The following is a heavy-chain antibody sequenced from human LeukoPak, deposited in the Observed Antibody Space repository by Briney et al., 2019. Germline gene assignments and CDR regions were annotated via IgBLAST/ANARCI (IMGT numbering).Heavy chain of an antibody. CDR3: ARAMFYSNSIGHYFDY. J-gene: IGHJ4*02. V-gene: IGHV1-18*01. CDR1: GGTFSSYA. Sequence: GASVKVSCKASGGTFSSYAISWVRQAPGQGLEWMGWISAYNGNTNYAQKLQGRVTMTTDTSTSTAYMGLRSLRSDDTAVYYCARAMFYSNSIGHYFDYWGQGTLVTVSS. D-gene: IGHD4-11*01. CDR2: ISAYNGNT.